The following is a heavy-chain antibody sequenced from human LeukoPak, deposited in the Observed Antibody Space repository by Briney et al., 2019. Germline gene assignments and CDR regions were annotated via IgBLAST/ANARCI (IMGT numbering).Heavy chain of an antibody. CDR1: TFTFSIYS. CDR2: VSGYGGST. Sequence: GGSLRLSCAVSTFTFSIYSRGWVRQAPGKGREWVSAVSGYGGSTYYTDSVKGRFTISRDNSKNTLYLQLNSLRAEDTAVYYCAKATYYDFLVGDYFDNWGQGTLVTVSS. J-gene: IGHJ4*02. D-gene: IGHD3-3*01. V-gene: IGHV3-23*01. CDR3: AKATYYDFLVGDYFDN.